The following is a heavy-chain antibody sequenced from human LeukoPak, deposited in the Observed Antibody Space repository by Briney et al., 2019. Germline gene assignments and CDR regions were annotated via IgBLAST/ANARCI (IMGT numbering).Heavy chain of an antibody. CDR3: ARAAVSDWYLGTTDY. CDR1: GFTFSSYW. D-gene: IGHD3/OR15-3a*01. CDR2: IKQDGSER. Sequence: GGSLRLSCAASGFTFSSYWMSWVRQAPGKGLEWVATIKQDGSERYYVDSVKGRFTISRDNAKNSLYLQMNSLRAEDTALYYCARAAVSDWYLGTTDYWGQGTLVTVSS. V-gene: IGHV3-7*03. J-gene: IGHJ4*02.